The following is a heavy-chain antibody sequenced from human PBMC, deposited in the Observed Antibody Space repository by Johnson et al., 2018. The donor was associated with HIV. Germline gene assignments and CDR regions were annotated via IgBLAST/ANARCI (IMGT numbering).Heavy chain of an antibody. D-gene: IGHD3-22*01. CDR2: TRNKANSYTT. CDR1: GFTFSSYA. V-gene: IGHV3-72*01. CDR3: VRDSSGYSGFDI. J-gene: IGHJ3*02. Sequence: VQLVESGGGLVQPGGSLRLSCAASGFTFSSYAMSWVRQAPGKGLEWVGRTRNKANSYTTEYAASVKGRFTISRDDSKNSLYLQMNSLRSEDTAVYYCVRDSSGYSGFDIWGQGTMVTVSS.